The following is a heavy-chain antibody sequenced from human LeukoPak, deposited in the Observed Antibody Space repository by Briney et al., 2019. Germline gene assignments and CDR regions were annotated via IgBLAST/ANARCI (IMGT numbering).Heavy chain of an antibody. V-gene: IGHV3-30-3*01. CDR3: ARGRAQNEDQWLLQGY. D-gene: IGHD5-12*01. J-gene: IGHJ4*02. CDR2: ISYDGSNK. CDR1: GFTFSSYA. Sequence: PGGSLRLSCAASGFTFSSYAMHWVRQAPGKGLEWVAVISYDGSNKYYADSVKGRFTISRDNSKNTLYLQMNSLRADDTAVYYCARGRAQNEDQWLLQGYWGQGTLVTISS.